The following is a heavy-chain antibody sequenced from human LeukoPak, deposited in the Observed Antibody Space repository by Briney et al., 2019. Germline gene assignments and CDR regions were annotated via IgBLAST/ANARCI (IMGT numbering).Heavy chain of an antibody. V-gene: IGHV3-20*04. J-gene: IGHJ4*02. CDR1: GFTFDDYG. Sequence: GGSLRLSCAASGFTFDDYGMSWVRHAPGKGLEWVSGINWNGGSTGYADSVKGRFTISRDNAKNSLYLQMNSLRAEDTALYYCAKNLPVEAAGIFDYWGQGTLVTVSS. CDR3: AKNLPVEAAGIFDY. D-gene: IGHD6-13*01. CDR2: INWNGGST.